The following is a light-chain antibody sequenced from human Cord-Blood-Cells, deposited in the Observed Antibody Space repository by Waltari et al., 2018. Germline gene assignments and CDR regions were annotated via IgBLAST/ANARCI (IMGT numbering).Light chain of an antibody. CDR3: QQRYRTPWT. CDR1: QSISSY. J-gene: IGKJ1*01. V-gene: IGKV1-39*01. Sequence: DMQMTQSPSSLSASVGDRVTIPCRASQSISSYLTLYQQKTGKAPKLLIYAASSWQSGVPSMFRGSGSGTDFTLTISSLQSEDFATYYCQQRYRTPWTFGQGTKVEIK. CDR2: AAS.